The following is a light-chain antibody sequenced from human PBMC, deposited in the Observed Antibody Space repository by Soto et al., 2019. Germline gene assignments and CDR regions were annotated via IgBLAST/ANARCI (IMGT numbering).Light chain of an antibody. CDR3: QQYNNWPRT. CDR2: GAS. V-gene: IGKV3-15*01. J-gene: IGKJ1*01. CDR1: QSVSSN. Sequence: EIVMTQSPATLSVSPGERATLSCRASQSVSSNLAWYQHKPGQAPSLLIYGASTRATGIPARFSGSGSGTDFTLTISSLQSEDFAVYYCQQYNNWPRTFGQGTKVDIK.